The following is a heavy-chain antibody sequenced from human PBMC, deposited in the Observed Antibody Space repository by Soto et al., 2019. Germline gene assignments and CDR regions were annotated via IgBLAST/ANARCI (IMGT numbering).Heavy chain of an antibody. J-gene: IGHJ6*02. V-gene: IGHV3-23*01. CDR3: ARPIKYCSGGSCYSNYYYGMDV. CDR2: IIDSGAST. Sequence: GGSLRLSCAASGFTFRSCAMGWVRQAPGKGLEWVSDIIDSGASTYYADSVKGRFTISRDNSKSTLYLQMDSLRNEDTAVYYCARPIKYCSGGSCYSNYYYGMDVWGQGTTVTVSS. D-gene: IGHD2-15*01. CDR1: GFTFRSCA.